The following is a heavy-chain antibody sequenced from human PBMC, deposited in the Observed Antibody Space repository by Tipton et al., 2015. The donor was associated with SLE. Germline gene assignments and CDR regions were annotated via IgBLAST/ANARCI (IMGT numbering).Heavy chain of an antibody. J-gene: IGHJ3*02. V-gene: IGHV4-39*07. D-gene: IGHD2-21*01. CDR3: AGPIRQDGFDI. Sequence: TLSLTCTVSGGSISSSSYYWGWIRPPPGKGLEWIGSIYYSGSTYYNPSLKSRVTISVDMSKNQFFLNLTSVTAADTAVYYCAGPIRQDGFDIWGQGTMVTVSS. CDR1: GGSISSSSYY. CDR2: IYYSGST.